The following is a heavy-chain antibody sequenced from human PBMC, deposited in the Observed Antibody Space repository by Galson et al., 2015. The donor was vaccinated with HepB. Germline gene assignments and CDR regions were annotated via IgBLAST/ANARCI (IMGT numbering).Heavy chain of an antibody. V-gene: IGHV3-53*01. D-gene: IGHD6-19*01. CDR3: AREYLLGPVAGTGLDY. Sequence: SLRLSCAASGFTVSSNYMSWVRQAPGKGLEWVSVIYSGGSTYYADSVKGRFTISRDNSKNTLYLQMNSLRAEDTAVYYCAREYLLGPVAGTGLDYWGQGTLVTVSS. J-gene: IGHJ4*02. CDR2: IYSGGST. CDR1: GFTVSSNY.